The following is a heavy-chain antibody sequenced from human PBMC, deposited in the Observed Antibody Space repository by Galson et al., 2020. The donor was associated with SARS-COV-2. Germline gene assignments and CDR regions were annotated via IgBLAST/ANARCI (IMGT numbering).Heavy chain of an antibody. V-gene: IGHV1-69*13. J-gene: IGHJ3*02. CDR2: IIPIFGTA. D-gene: IGHD6-13*01. CDR1: GGTFSSYA. Sequence: SVKVSCKASGGTFSSYAISWVRQAPGQGLEWMGGIIPIFGTANYAQKFQGRVTITADESTSTAYMELSSLRSEDTAVYYCARGSRMSSSSWYAALGAFDIWGQGTMVTVSS. CDR3: ARGSRMSSSSWYAALGAFDI.